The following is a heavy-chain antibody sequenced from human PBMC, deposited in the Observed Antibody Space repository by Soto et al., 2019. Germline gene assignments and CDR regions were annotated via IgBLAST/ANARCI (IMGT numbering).Heavy chain of an antibody. V-gene: IGHV1-46*01. Sequence: QVQLVQSGAEVTKPGASVTVSCEAHGYTFTRYLIHWVRQAPGQSLEWVGAINTAGGGTTHGQQLQGRVTMTRDTSTSTVSMELSSLRSDDAAVYVCARRDSNSWSFDYWGQGTLVTVSS. CDR1: GYTFTRYL. D-gene: IGHD6-13*01. CDR3: ARRDSNSWSFDY. CDR2: INTAGGGT. J-gene: IGHJ4*02.